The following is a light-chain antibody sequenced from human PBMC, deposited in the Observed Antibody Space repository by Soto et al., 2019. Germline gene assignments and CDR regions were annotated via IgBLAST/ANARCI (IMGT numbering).Light chain of an antibody. Sequence: EIVLTQSPGTLSLSPGERATLSCRASQSVSNNYLAWYQQKPGQAPRLLIYGASNRATGIPARFSGSGSGTDFTLTISSLEPEDFAVYYCQQRSNWPLTFGGGTKV. V-gene: IGKV3-11*01. CDR3: QQRSNWPLT. CDR2: GAS. J-gene: IGKJ4*01. CDR1: QSVSNNY.